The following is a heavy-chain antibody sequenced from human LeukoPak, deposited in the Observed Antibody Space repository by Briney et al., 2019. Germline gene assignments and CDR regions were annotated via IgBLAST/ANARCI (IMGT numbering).Heavy chain of an antibody. CDR1: RCIHSKYS. V-gene: IGHV3-7*05. CDR3: ATDCTYGVCCTYQPSDM. J-gene: IGHJ3*02. Sequence: GGSLRLSCASSRCIHSKYSKSEVGQAPGKGLEWVANIKQDGSEKHSVDSVKGRFTISRDNAKNSLYLQMTSLRAEDSAVYYCATDCTYGVCCTYQPSDMWGQGTMVTVSS. D-gene: IGHD2-8*01. CDR2: IKQDGSEK.